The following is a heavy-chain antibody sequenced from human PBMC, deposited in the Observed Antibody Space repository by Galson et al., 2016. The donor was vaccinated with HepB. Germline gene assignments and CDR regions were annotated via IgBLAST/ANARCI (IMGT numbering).Heavy chain of an antibody. J-gene: IGHJ3*02. V-gene: IGHV4-39*01. D-gene: IGHD3-10*02. Sequence: SETLSLTCTVSGDSISGSSSAWAWIRQPPGKGLEWLGSLYSSGSTYYNPSLRSRVTISMDTSKNQFSLKLTSLSAADTAIYFCAKCSGRKFNRRVFETWGQGTVVTVSP. CDR1: GDSISGSSSA. CDR3: AKCSGRKFNRRVFET. CDR2: LYSSGST.